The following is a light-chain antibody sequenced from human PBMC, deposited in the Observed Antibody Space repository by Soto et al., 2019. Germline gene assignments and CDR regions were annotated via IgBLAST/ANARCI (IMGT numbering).Light chain of an antibody. CDR1: SSDVGSYNL. J-gene: IGLJ2*01. Sequence: QSALTQPASVSGSPGQSITIYCTGTSSDVGSYNLVSWYQQHPGKAPKLMIFEGSKLPSGVSNRFAGSKSGNTASLTISGLQAEDEAAYYCCSYSSSNISLVFGGGTKLTVL. V-gene: IGLV2-23*01. CDR3: CSYSSSNISLV. CDR2: EGS.